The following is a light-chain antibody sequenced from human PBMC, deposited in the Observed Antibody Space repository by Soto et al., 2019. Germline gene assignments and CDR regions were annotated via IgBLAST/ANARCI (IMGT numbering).Light chain of an antibody. CDR3: QQYGGSPQT. J-gene: IGKJ1*01. CDR1: QSVSKY. V-gene: IGKV3-20*01. CDR2: GAS. Sequence: EIVLTQSPATPALTPGEGATLSCRASQSVSKYLAWYQQKPGQAPRLLIYGASSRATGIPDSFSGSGSGTDFTLTISRLEPEDFAVYYCQQYGGSPQTFGQGTKVDIK.